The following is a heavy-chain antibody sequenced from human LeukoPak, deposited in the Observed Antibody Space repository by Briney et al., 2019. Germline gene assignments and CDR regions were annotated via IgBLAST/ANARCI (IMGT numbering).Heavy chain of an antibody. Sequence: GGSLRLSCVASGITFGKAWMSWVRQAPGKGLEWVGRIKSKSEGGTTDYAAPVKGRFTISRDDSKNALYLQMNSLKTEDTAVYYCSNRASDFWGQGTMVTVSS. CDR1: GITFGKAW. CDR3: SNRASDF. CDR2: IKSKSEGGTT. V-gene: IGHV3-15*01. J-gene: IGHJ3*01.